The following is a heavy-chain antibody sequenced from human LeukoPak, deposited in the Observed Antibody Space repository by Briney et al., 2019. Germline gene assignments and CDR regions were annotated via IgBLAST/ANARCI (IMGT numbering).Heavy chain of an antibody. J-gene: IGHJ5*02. CDR2: IYYSGST. D-gene: IGHD3-3*01. V-gene: IGHV4-59*01. Sequence: SETLSLTCTVSGGSISSYYWSWIRQPPGKGLEWIGYIYYSGSTNYNPSLKSRVTISVDTSKNQFPLKLSSVTAADTAVYYCARGTFWSGDRNWFDPWGQGTLVTVSS. CDR1: GGSISSYY. CDR3: ARGTFWSGDRNWFDP.